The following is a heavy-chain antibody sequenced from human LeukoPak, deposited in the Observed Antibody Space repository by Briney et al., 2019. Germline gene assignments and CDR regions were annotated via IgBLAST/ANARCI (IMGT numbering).Heavy chain of an antibody. Sequence: PGGSLRLSCAASGFNVITNYVSWVRQAPGKGLEWVAVVYSSGATYHAESVKDRFSNSRDESNNTVYLQMNSLRVEDTALYYCARATWGYQFDSWGQGTLVTVSS. CDR1: GFNVITNY. V-gene: IGHV3-66*01. J-gene: IGHJ4*02. D-gene: IGHD5-12*01. CDR2: VYSSGAT. CDR3: ARATWGYQFDS.